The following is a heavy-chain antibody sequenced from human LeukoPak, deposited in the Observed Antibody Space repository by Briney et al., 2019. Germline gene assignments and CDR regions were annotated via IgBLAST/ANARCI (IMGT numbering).Heavy chain of an antibody. V-gene: IGHV3-23*01. CDR1: GITLSNYG. CDR3: ARRGVVIRVFLVGFHKEAYYFDS. CDR2: LSGSGGGT. J-gene: IGHJ4*02. Sequence: GGSLRLSCAVSGITLSNYGMSWVRQAPGKGLEWVAGLSGSGGGTHYADSVQGRFTTSRDNPQNTLYLQMHRVGAEETAGYFCARRGVVIRVFLVGFHKEAYYFDSWGKGALVTVSS. D-gene: IGHD3-10*01.